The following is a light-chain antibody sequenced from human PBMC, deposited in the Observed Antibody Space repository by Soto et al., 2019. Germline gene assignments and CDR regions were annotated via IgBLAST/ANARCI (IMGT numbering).Light chain of an antibody. CDR1: QTISSW. CDR3: QHYSLYSPWT. Sequence: DIQMTQSPSTLSGSVGDRVTITCRASQTISSWLAWYQQKPGKATKLLIYKASTLKSGVPSRFSGSGSGTEFTLTISSLQPDDSATYYCQHYSLYSPWTFGQGTKVDIK. V-gene: IGKV1-5*03. J-gene: IGKJ1*01. CDR2: KAS.